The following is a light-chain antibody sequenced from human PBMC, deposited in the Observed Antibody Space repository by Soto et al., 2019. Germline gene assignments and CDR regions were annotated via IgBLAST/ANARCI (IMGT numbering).Light chain of an antibody. CDR1: ENIRSY. CDR2: AAS. J-gene: IGKJ1*01. CDR3: QQSYNSPPT. V-gene: IGKV1-39*01. Sequence: DIQMTQFPSSLSASVGDRVTITCRASENIRSYLNWYLHKPGKAPKLLIYAASTLQSGVPSRFSGSGSGTHFTLTISNLQPEDCATYFCQQSYNSPPTFGQGTKVEI.